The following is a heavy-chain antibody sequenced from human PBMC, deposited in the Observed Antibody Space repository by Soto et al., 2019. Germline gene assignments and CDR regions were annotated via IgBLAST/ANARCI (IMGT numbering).Heavy chain of an antibody. V-gene: IGHV4-31*01. D-gene: IGHD3-10*01. Sequence: QVQLQESGPGLVKPSQTLSLTCTVSGGSISSGGYYWSWIRQHPGKGLEWIGYIYYSGSTYYNPALMILVITALDTSMTQFALRLRSVTDPNTAVYYCAGVGSGFGSGSSEPWVDYWCQGTLVTVSS. CDR2: IYYSGST. CDR3: AGVGSGFGSGSSEPWVDY. CDR1: GGSISSGGYY. J-gene: IGHJ4*02.